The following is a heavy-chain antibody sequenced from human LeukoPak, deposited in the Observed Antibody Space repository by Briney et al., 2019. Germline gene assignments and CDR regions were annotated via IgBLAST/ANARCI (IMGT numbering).Heavy chain of an antibody. CDR1: GFTFSSYS. Sequence: GGSLRLSCAASGFTFSSYSMNWVRQAPGKGLEWVSYISSSSSTIYYADSVKGRFTISRDNAKNSLYLQMNSLRAEDTAVYYCARVASNSHYGSSGGLTDYWGQGTLVTVSS. V-gene: IGHV3-48*04. J-gene: IGHJ4*02. CDR3: ARVASNSHYGSSGGLTDY. D-gene: IGHD3-22*01. CDR2: ISSSSSTI.